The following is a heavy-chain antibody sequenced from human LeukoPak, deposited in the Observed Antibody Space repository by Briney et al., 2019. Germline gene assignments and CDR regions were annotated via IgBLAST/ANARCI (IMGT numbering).Heavy chain of an antibody. Sequence: GGSLRLSCAASGFIFSHHGMHWVRQAPGKGLEWVAVIWSDGTNRFYGDSVKGRFTISRDNSQNTVFLQMNSLRVKDTAIYYCARDAQRGFDYSNSLKYWGHGTLVTVPS. D-gene: IGHD4-11*01. V-gene: IGHV3-33*01. CDR1: GFIFSHHG. CDR3: ARDAQRGFDYSNSLKY. J-gene: IGHJ4*01. CDR2: IWSDGTNR.